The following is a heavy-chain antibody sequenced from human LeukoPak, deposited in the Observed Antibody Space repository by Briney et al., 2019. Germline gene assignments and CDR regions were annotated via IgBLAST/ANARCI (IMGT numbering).Heavy chain of an antibody. D-gene: IGHD6-19*01. Sequence: GGSLRLSCAASGFTFSSYGMHWVRQAPGKGLEWVAVISYDGSNKYYADSVKGRFTISRDNSKNTLYLQMNSLRAEDTAVYYCAKEWDSSGFDAFDIRGQGTMVTVSS. CDR1: GFTFSSYG. CDR2: ISYDGSNK. CDR3: AKEWDSSGFDAFDI. V-gene: IGHV3-30*18. J-gene: IGHJ3*02.